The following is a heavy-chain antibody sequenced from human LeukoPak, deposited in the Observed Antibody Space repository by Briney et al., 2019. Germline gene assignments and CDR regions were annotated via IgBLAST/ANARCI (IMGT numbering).Heavy chain of an antibody. J-gene: IGHJ6*02. D-gene: IGHD6-6*01. CDR3: ASLRASSIGAHYAMDV. V-gene: IGHV4-59*08. CDR2: IHHSGST. CDR1: GGSISSFY. Sequence: SETLSLTCTVSGGSISSFYWSWIRQTPWKVVEWIGYIHHSGSTNYNPSLKSRVAISVDTSKNQFSLQLNSVTAADTAVYYCASLRASSIGAHYAMDVWGQGTTVTVSS.